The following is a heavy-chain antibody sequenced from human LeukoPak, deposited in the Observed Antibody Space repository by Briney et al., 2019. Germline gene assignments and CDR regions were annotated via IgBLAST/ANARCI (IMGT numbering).Heavy chain of an antibody. D-gene: IGHD5-18*01. J-gene: IGHJ6*03. CDR3: ARALGYSYGPYYYYYYMDV. Sequence: ASVKVSCTASGYDFTKYAVQWVRQAPGQRLEWMGWIDAGNGRTKYSQDFQGRVTMTTDTSTSTAYMELRSLRSDDTAVYYCARALGYSYGPYYYYYYMDVWGKGTTVTVSS. CDR1: GYDFTKYA. V-gene: IGHV1-3*01. CDR2: IDAGNGRT.